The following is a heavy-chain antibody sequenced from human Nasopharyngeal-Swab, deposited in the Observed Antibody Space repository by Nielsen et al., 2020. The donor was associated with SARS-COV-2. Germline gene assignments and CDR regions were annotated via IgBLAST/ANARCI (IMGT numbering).Heavy chain of an antibody. V-gene: IGHV3-21*01. D-gene: IGHD5-12*01. J-gene: IGHJ3*02. CDR2: INSGNNYI. Sequence: GGSLRLSCTASGFTFSSYSINWVRQAPGKGLEWVSSINSGNNYIFYADSVKGRFTIFRDNDKNSVYLQMNSLRVEDTAVYYCAKDVGTDVAATDSDAFDIWGQGTMVTVSS. CDR3: AKDVGTDVAATDSDAFDI. CDR1: GFTFSSYS.